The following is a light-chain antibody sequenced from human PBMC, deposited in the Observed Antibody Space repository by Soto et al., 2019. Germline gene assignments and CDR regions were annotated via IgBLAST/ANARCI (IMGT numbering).Light chain of an antibody. CDR2: DAS. V-gene: IGKV3-11*01. CDR1: QSVFTY. J-gene: IGKJ5*01. Sequence: EIVLTQSPATLSLSPGERGTLSCRASQSVFTYLAWYQHKPGQAPRLLIYDASKRATGIPARFSGSGSGTDFTLTISSPEPEDSAVYYCQQRTNSLITFGQGTRLEMK. CDR3: QQRTNSLIT.